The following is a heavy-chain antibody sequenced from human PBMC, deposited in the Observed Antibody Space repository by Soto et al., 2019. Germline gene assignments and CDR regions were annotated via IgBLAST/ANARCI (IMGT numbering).Heavy chain of an antibody. CDR3: ARLGSSSSWFYYYYYMAV. D-gene: IGHD6-6*01. Sequence: GASVKVSCKASGYTFTSYDINWVRQATGQGLEWMGWMNPNSGNTGYAQKFQGRVTMTRNTSISTAYMELSSLRSEDTAVYYCARLGSSSSWFYYYYYMAVWGKGTTVTVSS. CDR2: MNPNSGNT. V-gene: IGHV1-8*01. J-gene: IGHJ6*03. CDR1: GYTFTSYD.